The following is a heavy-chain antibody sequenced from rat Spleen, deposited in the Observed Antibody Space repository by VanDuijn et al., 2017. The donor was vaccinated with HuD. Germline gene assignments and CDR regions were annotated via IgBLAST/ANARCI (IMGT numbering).Heavy chain of an antibody. V-gene: IGHV5-19*01. CDR2: IIYDGSRT. J-gene: IGHJ3*01. CDR1: GFTFSNYG. CDR3: ATQDYDGTYYYGWFAY. D-gene: IGHD1-12*02. Sequence: EVQLVESGGGLVQPGRSLKLSCAASGFTFSNYGMHWIRQAPTKGLEWVATIIYDGSRTFYRDSVKGRFTISRDNAKNTLYLQMDSLRSEDTATYYCATQDYDGTYYYGWFAYWGQGTLVTVSS.